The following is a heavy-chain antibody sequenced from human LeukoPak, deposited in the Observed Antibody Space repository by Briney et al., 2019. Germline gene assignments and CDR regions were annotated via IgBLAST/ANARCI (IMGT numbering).Heavy chain of an antibody. CDR1: GFTFSSYG. Sequence: GGSLRLSCAASGFTFSSYGMSWVRQAPGKGLEWVSAISGSGGSTYYADSVKGRFTISRDNSKNTLYLQMNSLRAEDTAVYYCAKSVIGYQGSSWYGYDYWGQGTLVTVSS. CDR2: ISGSGGST. J-gene: IGHJ4*02. D-gene: IGHD6-13*01. V-gene: IGHV3-23*01. CDR3: AKSVIGYQGSSWYGYDY.